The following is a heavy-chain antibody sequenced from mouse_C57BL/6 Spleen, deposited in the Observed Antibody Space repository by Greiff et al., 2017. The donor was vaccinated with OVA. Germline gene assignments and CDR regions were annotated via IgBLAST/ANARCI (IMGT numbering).Heavy chain of an antibody. CDR2: IHPNSGST. CDR1: GYTFTSYW. Sequence: QVQLQQPGAELVKPGASVKLSCKASGYTFTSYWMHWVKQRPGQGLEWIGMIHPNSGSTNYNEKFKSKATLTVDKSSSTAYMQLSSLTSEDSAVYYCARSELGREGYYFDYWGQGTTLTVSS. V-gene: IGHV1-64*01. J-gene: IGHJ2*01. CDR3: ARSELGREGYYFDY. D-gene: IGHD4-1*01.